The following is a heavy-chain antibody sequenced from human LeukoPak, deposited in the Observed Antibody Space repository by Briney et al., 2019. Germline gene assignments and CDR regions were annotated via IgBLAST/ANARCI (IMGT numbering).Heavy chain of an antibody. Sequence: EASVKVSCKDSGYTFTSYGINWVRQAPGQGLEWMGWISAYNGDTNYAQKLQGRVTMTTDTSTSTAYMELRSLKSDDTAVYYCASLKNYYDSSGYLVTDAFDIWGQGTMVTVSS. D-gene: IGHD3-22*01. J-gene: IGHJ3*02. CDR1: GYTFTSYG. CDR2: ISAYNGDT. CDR3: ASLKNYYDSSGYLVTDAFDI. V-gene: IGHV1-18*01.